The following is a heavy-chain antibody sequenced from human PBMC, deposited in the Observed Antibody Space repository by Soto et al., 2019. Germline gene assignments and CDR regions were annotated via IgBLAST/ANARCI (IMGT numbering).Heavy chain of an antibody. J-gene: IGHJ5*02. CDR2: MNPNSGNT. CDR3: AKVGPYDSGSYMFRYDRFDP. CDR1: GYTFTSYD. Sequence: ASVKVSCKASGYTFTSYDINWVRQATGQGLEWMGWMNPNSGNTGYAQKFQGSVTMTRNTSISTAYMELSSLRSEDTAVYYCAKVGPYDSGSYMFRYDRFDPWGQGTQVTVSS. D-gene: IGHD3-10*01. V-gene: IGHV1-8*01.